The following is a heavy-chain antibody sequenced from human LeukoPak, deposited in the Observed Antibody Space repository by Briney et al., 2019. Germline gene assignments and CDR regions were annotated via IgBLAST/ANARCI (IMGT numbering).Heavy chain of an antibody. V-gene: IGHV4-4*07. CDR2: IYTSGST. CDR1: GGSISSYY. J-gene: IGHJ4*02. Sequence: SETLSLTCTVSGGSISSYYWSWIRQPAGKGLEWIGRIYTSGSTNYNPSLKSRVTMSVDTSKNQFSLKLSSVTAADAAVYYCAREGWEELGHYFDYWGQGTVVTVSS. D-gene: IGHD1-26*01. CDR3: AREGWEELGHYFDY.